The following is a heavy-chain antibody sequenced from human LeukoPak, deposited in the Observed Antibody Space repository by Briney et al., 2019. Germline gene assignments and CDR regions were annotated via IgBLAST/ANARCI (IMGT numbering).Heavy chain of an antibody. CDR3: ARGLYSSNWSDP. CDR2: INHSGST. J-gene: IGHJ5*02. CDR1: GGSFSGYY. D-gene: IGHD2-15*01. Sequence: SETLSLTCAVYGGSFSGYYWSWIRQPPGKGLEWIGEINHSGSTNYNPSLKSRVTISVDTSKNQFSLKLSSVTAADTAVYYCARGLYSSNWSDPWGQGTLVTVSS. V-gene: IGHV4-34*01.